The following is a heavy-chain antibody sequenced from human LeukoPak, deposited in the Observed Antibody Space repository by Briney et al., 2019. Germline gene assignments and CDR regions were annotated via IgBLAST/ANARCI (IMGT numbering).Heavy chain of an antibody. V-gene: IGHV5-51*01. Sequence: GESLKISCKGSGYSFTSYWIGWVRQMPGKGLEWMGIIYPGDSDTRYSPSFQGQVTILADKSISTAYLQWSSLKASDTAMYYCARSMEPPYNWFDPWGQGTLVTVSS. CDR1: GYSFTSYW. D-gene: IGHD1-26*01. CDR2: IYPGDSDT. J-gene: IGHJ5*02. CDR3: ARSMEPPYNWFDP.